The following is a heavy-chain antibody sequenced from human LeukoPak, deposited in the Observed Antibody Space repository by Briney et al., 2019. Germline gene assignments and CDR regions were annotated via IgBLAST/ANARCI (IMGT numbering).Heavy chain of an antibody. Sequence: GASVKVSCKASGYTFVSYGITWLRQAPGQGLEWMGWISVYNGDTKYAQNLQGRVTLTTVTSTSTAYMELRSLRSDDTAVYYCVRGGGFNSGFEYWGQGTLVTVSS. CDR2: ISVYNGDT. CDR3: VRGGGFNSGFEY. J-gene: IGHJ4*02. D-gene: IGHD3-10*01. V-gene: IGHV1-18*04. CDR1: GYTFVSYG.